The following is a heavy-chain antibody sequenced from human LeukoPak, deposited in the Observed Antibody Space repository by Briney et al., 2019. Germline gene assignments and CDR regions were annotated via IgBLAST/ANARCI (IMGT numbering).Heavy chain of an antibody. J-gene: IGHJ4*02. Sequence: SETLSLTFTVSGGSISSYYWSWIRQPAGKGLEWIGRIYTSGSTNYNPSLKSRVTMSVDTSKNQFSLKLSSVTAADTAVYYCARDHSRGYYGSGSYYSHFDYWGQGTLVTVS. CDR3: ARDHSRGYYGSGSYYSHFDY. D-gene: IGHD3-10*01. CDR2: IYTSGST. CDR1: GGSISSYY. V-gene: IGHV4-4*07.